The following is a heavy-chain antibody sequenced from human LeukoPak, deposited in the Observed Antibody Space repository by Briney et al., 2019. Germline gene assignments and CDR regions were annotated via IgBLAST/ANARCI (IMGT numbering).Heavy chain of an antibody. J-gene: IGHJ6*02. V-gene: IGHV4-59*08. CDR2: IYYSGST. Sequence: PSETLSLTCTVSGGSISSYYWSWIRQPPGKGLEWIGYIYYSGSTNYNPSLKSRVTISVDTSKNQFSLKLSSVTAADTAVYYCAIHVVVLSASNYYYYGMDVWGQGTTVTVSS. CDR1: GGSISSYY. D-gene: IGHD2-15*01. CDR3: AIHVVVLSASNYYYYGMDV.